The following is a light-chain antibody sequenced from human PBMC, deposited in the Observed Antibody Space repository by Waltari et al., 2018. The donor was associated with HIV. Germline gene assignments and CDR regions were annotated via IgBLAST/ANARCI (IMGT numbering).Light chain of an antibody. V-gene: IGLV8-61*01. CDR3: VLYMGSCIPM. J-gene: IGLJ3*02. CDR2: ATN. CDR1: SGSVSTSYY. Sequence: QTVVTQEPSLSVSPGGTITLTFGLNSGSVSTSYYPTWYQQPPGQAPRPLVYATNSRASAVLVRFSGTNLGNKAALTISGAQADDDSAFYCVLYMGSCIPMFGGGTKLTVL.